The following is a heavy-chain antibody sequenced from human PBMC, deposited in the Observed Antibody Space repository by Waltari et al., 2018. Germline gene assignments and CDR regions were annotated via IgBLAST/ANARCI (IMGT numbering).Heavy chain of an antibody. CDR3: ARDPWRIVGATVHWYFDL. CDR1: GGSISSGGYY. Sequence: QLQESGPGLVKPSQTLSLTCTVSGGSISSGGYYWSWIRQPPGQGLAWIGYINHSGSTYYNQDLKSRVTISVDRSKNQFSLKLSSVTAADTAVYYCARDPWRIVGATVHWYFDLWGRGTLVTVSS. D-gene: IGHD1-26*01. CDR2: INHSGST. J-gene: IGHJ2*01. V-gene: IGHV4-30-2*01.